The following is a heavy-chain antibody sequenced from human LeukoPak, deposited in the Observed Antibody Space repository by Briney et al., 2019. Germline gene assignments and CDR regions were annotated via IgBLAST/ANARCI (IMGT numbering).Heavy chain of an antibody. Sequence: GGSLRLSCAASGFTFNSYGMHWVRQAPGKRLEWVAVIWSDGTEKYYADSVKGRFAISRDDSNKMVYLQMNSLRVEDTAVYYCAKDIERGFDYTNSLDYWGQGTLVTVSS. CDR1: GFTFNSYG. J-gene: IGHJ4*02. V-gene: IGHV3-33*06. D-gene: IGHD4-11*01. CDR2: IWSDGTEK. CDR3: AKDIERGFDYTNSLDY.